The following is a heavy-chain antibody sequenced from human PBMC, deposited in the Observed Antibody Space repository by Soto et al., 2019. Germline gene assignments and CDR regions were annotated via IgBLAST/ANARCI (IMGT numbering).Heavy chain of an antibody. CDR1: GGSFSGYY. CDR3: ARGRKWGYQLQTANHYYMDV. J-gene: IGHJ6*03. CDR2: INHSGST. V-gene: IGHV4-34*01. Sequence: QVQLQQWGAGLLKPSETLSLTCAVYGGSFSGYYWSWIRQPPGKGLEWIGEINHSGSTNYNPSLKSRVTISVDTSKNQFSLKLSSVTAADTAVYYCARGRKWGYQLQTANHYYMDVWGKGTTVTVSS. D-gene: IGHD2-2*01.